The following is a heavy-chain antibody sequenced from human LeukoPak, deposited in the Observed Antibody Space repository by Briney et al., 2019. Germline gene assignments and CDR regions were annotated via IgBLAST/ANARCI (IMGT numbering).Heavy chain of an antibody. CDR1: GFTFSSYG. J-gene: IGHJ4*02. CDR2: ISYDGSNK. D-gene: IGHD6-6*01. V-gene: IGHV3-30*18. CDR3: AKGSYSSSFFDY. Sequence: GGSLRLSCAASGFTFSSYGMHWGRQAPGKGLEGVAVISYDGSNKYYADSVKGRFTISRDNSKNTLYLQMNSLRAEDTAVYYCAKGSYSSSFFDYWGQGTLVTVSS.